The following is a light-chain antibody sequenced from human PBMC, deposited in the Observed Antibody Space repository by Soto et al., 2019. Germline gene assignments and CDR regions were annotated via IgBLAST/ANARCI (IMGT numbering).Light chain of an antibody. Sequence: QSSLTQPASVSGSPGQSITISCSGTSSDIGAYDHVAWYQQFTGKSPKIMIYSVSNRPSGVSNRFSGSKSGNTASLTISGLQAEDEADYYCISYTVSRSYVFGSGTKVTVL. CDR3: ISYTVSRSYV. CDR1: SSDIGAYDH. V-gene: IGLV2-14*01. J-gene: IGLJ1*01. CDR2: SVS.